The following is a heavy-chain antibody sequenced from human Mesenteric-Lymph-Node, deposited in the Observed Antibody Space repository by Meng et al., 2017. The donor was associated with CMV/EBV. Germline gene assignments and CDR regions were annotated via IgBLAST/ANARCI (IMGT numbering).Heavy chain of an antibody. D-gene: IGHD4-17*01. V-gene: IGHV2-5*01. CDR1: GFSLRTSGVG. CDR2: IYWYDDI. J-gene: IGHJ4*02. Sequence: CSFSGFSLRTSGVGVGWIRQPPGKALEWLALIYWYDDIRCSPSLKSRLTIAKVPSNNQVVLTMTNMDPVDTATYCCAHRSPYGDYDCWGQGTLVTVSS. CDR3: AHRSPYGDYDC.